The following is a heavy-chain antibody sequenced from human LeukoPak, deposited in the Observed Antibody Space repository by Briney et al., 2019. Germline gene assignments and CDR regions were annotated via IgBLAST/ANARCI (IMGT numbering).Heavy chain of an antibody. V-gene: IGHV5-51*01. J-gene: IGHJ4*02. CDR2: IYPGDSDT. CDR1: GYSFTSYW. D-gene: IGHD3-10*01. CDR3: ARGGDYYYGSGSYLDY. Sequence: GESLKISXKGSGYSFTSYWIGWVRQKPGKGLEWMGIIYPGDSDTRYSPSFQGQVTISADKSISTAYLQWSSLKASDTAMYYCARGGDYYYGSGSYLDYWGQGTLVTVSS.